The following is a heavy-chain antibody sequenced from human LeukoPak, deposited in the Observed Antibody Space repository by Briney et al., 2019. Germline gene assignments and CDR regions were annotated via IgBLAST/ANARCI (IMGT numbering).Heavy chain of an antibody. CDR2: ISPYNGNT. Sequence: GASVKASCKASGYTFTSYGISWVRQAPGQGLEWMGWISPYNGNTNYAQKLQGRVTMTTDTSTSTAYMELRSLRSDDTALYYCARNRVSGQIYFFEYWGQGILVTVSS. J-gene: IGHJ4*02. CDR3: ARNRVSGQIYFFEY. V-gene: IGHV1-18*01. D-gene: IGHD1-26*01. CDR1: GYTFTSYG.